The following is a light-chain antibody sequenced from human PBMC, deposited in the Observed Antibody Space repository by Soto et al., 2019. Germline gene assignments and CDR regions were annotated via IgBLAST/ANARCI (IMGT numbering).Light chain of an antibody. J-gene: IGKJ1*01. CDR3: QRYGGPSWT. CDR1: QSVTSNY. Sequence: EVVLTQSPGTLSLSPGERATLSCRASQSVTSNYLAWYQQKPGQPPRLLIFGASSRATGIPDKFSGSGSGTDFTLTISRLEPDDFAVYYCQRYGGPSWTFGQGTRVEIK. V-gene: IGKV3-20*01. CDR2: GAS.